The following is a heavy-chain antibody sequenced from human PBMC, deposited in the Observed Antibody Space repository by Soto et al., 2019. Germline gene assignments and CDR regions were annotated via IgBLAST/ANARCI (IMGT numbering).Heavy chain of an antibody. Sequence: QEQLVQSGAEVKRPGASVKVACRASGYTFTSSNINWVRQAAGQGPEWSGWMNPLNGNAAFAREFQGSITLTRDTSTDTAYMEVGGLSSGDTAIYYCARAVGIAVTGLDLWGPGTLVTVSS. V-gene: IGHV1-8*01. CDR1: GYTFTSSN. D-gene: IGHD6-19*01. CDR3: ARAVGIAVTGLDL. CDR2: MNPLNGNA. J-gene: IGHJ5*02.